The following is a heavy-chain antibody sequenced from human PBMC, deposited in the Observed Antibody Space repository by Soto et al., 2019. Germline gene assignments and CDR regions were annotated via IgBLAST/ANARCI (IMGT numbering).Heavy chain of an antibody. Sequence: PSETLSLTCTVSGGSISSGDYYWSWIRQPPGKGLEWIGYIYYSGSTYYNPSLKSRVTISVDTSKNQFSLKLSSVTAADTAVYYCARALYDFWSGPDYWGQGTLVTVSS. J-gene: IGHJ4*02. V-gene: IGHV4-30-4*01. CDR3: ARALYDFWSGPDY. D-gene: IGHD3-3*01. CDR2: IYYSGST. CDR1: GGSISSGDYY.